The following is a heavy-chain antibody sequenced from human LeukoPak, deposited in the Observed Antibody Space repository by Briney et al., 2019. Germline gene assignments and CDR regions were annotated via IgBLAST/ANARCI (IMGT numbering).Heavy chain of an antibody. V-gene: IGHV1-24*01. J-gene: IGHJ4*02. CDR1: GYTLTELS. CDR2: FDPEDGET. Sequence: ASVKVSCKVSGYTLTELSMHWVRQAPGKGLEWMGGFDPEDGETIYAQKFQGRVTTTEDTSTDTAYMELSSLRSEDTAVYYCATDQYYFDYWGQGTLVTVSS. CDR3: ATDQYYFDY.